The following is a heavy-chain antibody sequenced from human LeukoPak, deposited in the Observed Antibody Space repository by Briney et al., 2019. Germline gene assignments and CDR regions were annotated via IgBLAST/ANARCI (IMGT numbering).Heavy chain of an antibody. D-gene: IGHD4-23*01. V-gene: IGHV4-59*08. Sequence: SETLSLTFTVSGGSISSYYWSWIRRPPGKGVEWLGYVDYSGSTAYNPSLNGRVAISPDTSKNQFSLKLRSVTAADTAVYYCARLNGGNWGPGILVTVSS. CDR2: VDYSGST. CDR3: ARLNGGN. CDR1: GGSISSYY. J-gene: IGHJ4*02.